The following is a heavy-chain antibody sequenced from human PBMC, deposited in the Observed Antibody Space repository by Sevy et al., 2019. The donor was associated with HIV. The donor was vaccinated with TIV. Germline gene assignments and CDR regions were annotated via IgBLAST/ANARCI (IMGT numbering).Heavy chain of an antibody. CDR1: GFTFNRYS. Sequence: GGSLRLSCAASGFTFNRYSMHWVRQAPGRGLEWVATISFDATNKHYADSVKGRFTSSRDNFQNSLYLQLNSLRPEDTAVYYCALERLSSDVAEYFQNWGQGPLVTVSS. CDR3: ALERLSSDVAEYFQN. V-gene: IGHV3-30-3*01. J-gene: IGHJ1*01. D-gene: IGHD1-1*01. CDR2: ISFDATNK.